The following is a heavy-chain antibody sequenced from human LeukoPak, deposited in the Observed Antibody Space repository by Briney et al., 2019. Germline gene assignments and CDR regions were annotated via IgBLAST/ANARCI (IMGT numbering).Heavy chain of an antibody. CDR2: IYHSGST. CDR1: GYSISSGYY. D-gene: IGHD1-26*01. J-gene: IGHJ4*02. V-gene: IGHV4-38-2*02. Sequence: SETLSLTCTVSGYSISSGYYWGWIRQPPGKGLEWIGSIYHSGSTNYNPSLKSRVTISVDTSKNQFSLKLSSVTAAGTAVYYCAVSGSYYTLDYWGQGTLVTVSS. CDR3: AVSGSYYTLDY.